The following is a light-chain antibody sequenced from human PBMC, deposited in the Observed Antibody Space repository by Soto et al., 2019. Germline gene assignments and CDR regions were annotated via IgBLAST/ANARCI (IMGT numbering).Light chain of an antibody. CDR2: AAS. J-gene: IGKJ3*01. CDR3: QEYNSAPPFT. CDR1: QGISNY. Sequence: DIQMTQSPSSLSASVGDRVTITCRASQGISNYLAWYQQKPGKVPKLLIYAASTLQSGVPSRFSGSGSGTDFTLTISGLQPEDVATFCCQEYNSAPPFTFGPGTKVDIK. V-gene: IGKV1-27*01.